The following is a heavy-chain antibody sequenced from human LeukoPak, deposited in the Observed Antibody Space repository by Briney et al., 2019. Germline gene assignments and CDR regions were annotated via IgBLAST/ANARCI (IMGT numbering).Heavy chain of an antibody. CDR2: INGDGSST. J-gene: IGHJ4*02. D-gene: IGHD2-15*01. V-gene: IGHV3-74*01. CDR3: ARGGVSRPTLYDY. Sequence: PGGSLRLSCAASGFTFSNHYMHWVRQVPGKGLVWVSHINGDGSSTSYADSVKGRFTISRDNAKNTLFLQMNSLRAEDTAVYYCARGGVSRPTLYDYWGQGTLVTVSS. CDR1: GFTFSNHY.